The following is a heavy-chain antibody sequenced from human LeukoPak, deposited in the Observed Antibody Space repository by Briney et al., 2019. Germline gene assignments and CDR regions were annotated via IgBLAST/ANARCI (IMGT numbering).Heavy chain of an antibody. CDR1: GYTLTELS. J-gene: IGHJ4*02. Sequence: GAXVKVSFKVSGYTLTELSMHWVRQAPGKGVEWMGGFDPEDGETIYSQKFQGRVTMTEDTSTDTAYMELSSLRSEDTAVYYCATMHYDFWSGYYSPHWGQGTLVTVSS. V-gene: IGHV1-24*01. D-gene: IGHD3-3*01. CDR2: FDPEDGET. CDR3: ATMHYDFWSGYYSPH.